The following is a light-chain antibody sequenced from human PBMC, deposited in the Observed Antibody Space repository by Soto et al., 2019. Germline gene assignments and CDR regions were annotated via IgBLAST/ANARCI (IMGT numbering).Light chain of an antibody. CDR1: SSDVGAYNY. CDR2: DVS. CDR3: SSYSSGSTPCVV. V-gene: IGLV2-14*03. Sequence: QSALTQPASVSGSPGQSITISCTGASSDVGAYNYVSWYQQYPGKAPKLMIYDVSNRPSGVSIRFSGSKSGNTASLTISGLQVEDEAVYYCSSYSSGSTPCVVFGGGTKLTVL. J-gene: IGLJ2*01.